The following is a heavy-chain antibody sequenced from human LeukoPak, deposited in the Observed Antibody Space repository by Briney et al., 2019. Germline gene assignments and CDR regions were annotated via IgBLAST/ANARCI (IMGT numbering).Heavy chain of an antibody. Sequence: SETLSLTCAASGGSIRSYYWSWVRQSAGKGLGWIGRIFPSGITDYNPSLQSRVTMSIDTSKNQFSLRLTSVTAADTAVYYCARDGKIPRDNWFDPWGQGILVTVSS. D-gene: IGHD1-14*01. CDR2: IFPSGIT. V-gene: IGHV4-4*07. CDR3: ARDGKIPRDNWFDP. CDR1: GGSIRSYY. J-gene: IGHJ5*02.